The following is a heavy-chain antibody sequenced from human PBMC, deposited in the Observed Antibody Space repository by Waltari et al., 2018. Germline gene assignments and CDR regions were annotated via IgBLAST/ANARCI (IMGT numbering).Heavy chain of an antibody. CDR3: ARGNKYLEWLLDY. J-gene: IGHJ4*02. V-gene: IGHV1-2*02. D-gene: IGHD3-3*01. Sequence: WVRQAPGQGLEWMGWINPKTGGRRFAESFEDRVTMTRDTATSTAYMEVRGLRSDDTAVYYCARGNKYLEWLLDYWGQGTRITVSS. CDR2: INPKTGGR.